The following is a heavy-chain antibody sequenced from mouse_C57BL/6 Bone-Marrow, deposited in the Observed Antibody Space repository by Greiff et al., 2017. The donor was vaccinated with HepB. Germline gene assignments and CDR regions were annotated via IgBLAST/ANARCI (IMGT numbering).Heavy chain of an antibody. J-gene: IGHJ2*01. CDR1: GYTFTSYT. CDR2: INPSGGYT. CDR3: SRDGRSPYYFDY. V-gene: IGHV1-4*01. Sequence: VQLKQSGAELARPGASVTMSCTASGYTFTSYTMHWVQQRPGQGLEWIGYINPSGGYTKYNQKLKDQATLTAAKSSSTAYMQLSSLTSEDSAVYYCSRDGRSPYYFDYWGQGTTLTVSS. D-gene: IGHD1-1*01.